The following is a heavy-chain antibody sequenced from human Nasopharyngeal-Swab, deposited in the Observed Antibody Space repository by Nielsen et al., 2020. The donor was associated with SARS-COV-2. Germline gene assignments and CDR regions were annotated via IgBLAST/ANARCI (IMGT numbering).Heavy chain of an antibody. V-gene: IGHV4-39*01. CDR2: IYYSGST. Sequence: SETLSLTCTVSGFSISSCSYYWGWLRQPPGKGLEWIGSIYYSGSTYYNPSLKSRVTISVDTSKNQFSLKLSSVTAADTAVYYCASHKGTFDYWGQGTLVTVSS. CDR1: GFSISSCSYY. J-gene: IGHJ4*02. CDR3: ASHKGTFDY.